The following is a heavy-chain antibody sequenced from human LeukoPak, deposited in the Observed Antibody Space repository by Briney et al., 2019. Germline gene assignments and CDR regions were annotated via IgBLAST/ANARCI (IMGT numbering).Heavy chain of an antibody. V-gene: IGHV3-66*01. CDR2: IYSGGTT. CDR1: GFTVSSNY. D-gene: IGHD5-24*01. J-gene: IGHJ4*02. CDR3: ARMFPLEMATIDY. Sequence: GGSLRLSCAASGFTVSSNYMSWVRQAPGKGLEWVSIIYSGGTTYYADSVKGRFTIYRDNSKNTLYLQMNGLRAEDTAVYYCARMFPLEMATIDYWGQGTLVTVSS.